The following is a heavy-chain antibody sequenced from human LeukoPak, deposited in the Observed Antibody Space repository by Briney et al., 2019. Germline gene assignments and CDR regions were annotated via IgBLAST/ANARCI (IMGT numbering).Heavy chain of an antibody. D-gene: IGHD2-15*01. CDR2: ISGSSDYT. J-gene: IGHJ4*02. V-gene: IGHV3-23*01. CDR3: ARDRSGGYVSYFDY. Sequence: GGSLRLSCAASGFTFGTYAMSWVRQAPGKGLEWVSAISGSSDYTFYADSVKGRFTISRDNAKNSLYLQMNSLKDEDTAVYYCARDRSGGYVSYFDYWGQGTLVTVSS. CDR1: GFTFGTYA.